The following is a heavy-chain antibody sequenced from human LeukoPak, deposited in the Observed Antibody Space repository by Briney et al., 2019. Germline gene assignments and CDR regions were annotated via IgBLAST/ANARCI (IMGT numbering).Heavy chain of an antibody. Sequence: ASEKVSCKASGYTFTGYYMHWVRQAPGQGLEWMGWINPNSGGTNYAQKFQGRVTMTRDTSISTAYMELSRLRSDDTAVYYCAQTAGYLDKDAFDIWGQGTMVTVSS. V-gene: IGHV1-2*02. J-gene: IGHJ3*02. D-gene: IGHD3-9*01. CDR1: GYTFTGYY. CDR2: INPNSGGT. CDR3: AQTAGYLDKDAFDI.